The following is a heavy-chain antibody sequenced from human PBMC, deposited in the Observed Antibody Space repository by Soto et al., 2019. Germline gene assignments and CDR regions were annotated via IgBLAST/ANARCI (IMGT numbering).Heavy chain of an antibody. CDR1: GGSISSYY. J-gene: IGHJ4*02. V-gene: IGHV4-59*08. CDR2: IYYSGST. D-gene: IGHD3-22*01. Sequence: SETLSLTCTVSGGSISSYYWSWIRQPPGKGLEWIGYIYYSGSTNYNPPLKSRVTISVDTSKNQFSLKLSSVTAADTAVYYCARVGPYDSSGYPPPIDYWGQGTLVTVSS. CDR3: ARVGPYDSSGYPPPIDY.